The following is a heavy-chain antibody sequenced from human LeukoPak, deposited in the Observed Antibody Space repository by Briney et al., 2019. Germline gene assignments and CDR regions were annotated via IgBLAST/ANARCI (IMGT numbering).Heavy chain of an antibody. V-gene: IGHV1-69*05. J-gene: IGHJ5*02. CDR3: VGSSSWYLVYNWFDP. CDR1: GGTFSSYA. Sequence: SVKVSCKASGGTFSSYAISWVRQAPGQGLEWVGGIIPIFCTANYAQKFQGRVTITTDESTSKAYMEPNSLRSEDTAGYACVGSSSWYLVYNWFDPWGQGTLVTVSA. CDR2: IIPIFCTA. D-gene: IGHD6-13*01.